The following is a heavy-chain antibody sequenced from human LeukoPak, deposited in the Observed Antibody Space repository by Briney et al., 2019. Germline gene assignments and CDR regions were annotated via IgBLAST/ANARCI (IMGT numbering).Heavy chain of an antibody. V-gene: IGHV5-51*01. J-gene: IGHJ4*02. CDR3: ARRFGAIFGVVPFDY. Sequence: GESLKISCKGSGYSFTTYSIGWVRQMPGKGLEWMGIIYPGDSDTRYSPSFQGQVTISADKSISTAYLQWSSLKASDTAMYYCARRFGAIFGVVPFDYWGQGTLVTVSS. CDR2: IYPGDSDT. CDR1: GYSFTTYS. D-gene: IGHD3-3*01.